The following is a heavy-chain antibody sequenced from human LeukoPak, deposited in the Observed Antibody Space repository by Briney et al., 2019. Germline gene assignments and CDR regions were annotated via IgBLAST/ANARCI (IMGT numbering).Heavy chain of an antibody. D-gene: IGHD4-17*01. V-gene: IGHV3-23*01. CDR1: GFTFDDYG. CDR2: ISGSGGST. CDR3: ARGSTYYGDYGFFDY. Sequence: GGSLRLSCAASGFTFDDYGMSWVRQAPGKGLEWVSTISGSGGSTYYADSVKGRFTISRDHSKNTLYLQMNSLRAEDTAVYYCARGSTYYGDYGFFDYWGQGTLVTVSS. J-gene: IGHJ4*02.